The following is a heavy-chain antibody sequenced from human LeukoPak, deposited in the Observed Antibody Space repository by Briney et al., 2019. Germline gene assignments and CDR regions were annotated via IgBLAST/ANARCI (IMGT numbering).Heavy chain of an antibody. CDR2: ISYSGST. CDR1: GDSITDYY. Sequence: SETLSLTCTVSGDSITDYYWTWIRQPPGKGLEWIGYISYSGSTSYNPSLKSRVTISADTSKNHFSLRLTSVTAADTAVYYCARDHGEEGGYHFDYWGQGTLVTVSS. CDR3: ARDHGEEGGYHFDY. V-gene: IGHV4-59*01. J-gene: IGHJ4*02. D-gene: IGHD3-10*01.